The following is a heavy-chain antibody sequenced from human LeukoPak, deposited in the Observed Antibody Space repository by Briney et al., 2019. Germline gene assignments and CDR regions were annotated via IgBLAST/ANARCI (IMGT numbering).Heavy chain of an antibody. CDR3: ARELGYCSSTSCYRYFQH. J-gene: IGHJ1*01. D-gene: IGHD2-2*01. Sequence: SVKVSCKASGYTFTSYDINWVRQATGQGLEWMGWMNPNSGGTNYAQKFRGRVTMTRDTSISTAYMELSRLRSDDTAVYYCARELGYCSSTSCYRYFQHWGQGTLVTASS. CDR1: GYTFTSYD. V-gene: IGHV1-2*02. CDR2: MNPNSGGT.